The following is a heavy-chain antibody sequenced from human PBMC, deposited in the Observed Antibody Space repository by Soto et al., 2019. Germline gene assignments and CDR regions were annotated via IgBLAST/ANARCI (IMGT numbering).Heavy chain of an antibody. CDR2: ISASGGTA. J-gene: IGHJ5*01. Sequence: VQLLESGGGLIQPGGSLRLSCAASGFMFSSYAMSWVRQAPGKGLEWVSSISASGGTANLADSVEGRCTISRDNSKSTLYLQMNSLRAGDTAVYYCAKLTYPSDSTGYYYERVSGWIDSWGQGTLVTVSS. CDR1: GFMFSSYA. V-gene: IGHV3-23*01. CDR3: AKLTYPSDSTGYYYERVSGWIDS. D-gene: IGHD3-22*01.